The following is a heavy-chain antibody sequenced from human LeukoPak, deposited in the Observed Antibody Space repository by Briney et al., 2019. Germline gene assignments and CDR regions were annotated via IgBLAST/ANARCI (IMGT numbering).Heavy chain of an antibody. D-gene: IGHD5-12*01. CDR1: GFTFSSYE. CDR2: ISGSGSTI. CDR3: ARERIIGYVLDAFDI. J-gene: IGHJ3*02. Sequence: GSLRLSCAASGFTFSSYEMNWVRQAPGKGLEWVSYISGSGSTIYYADSVKGRFTISRDNAKNSLYLQMNSLRAEDTAVYYCARERIIGYVLDAFDIWGQGTMVTVSS. V-gene: IGHV3-48*03.